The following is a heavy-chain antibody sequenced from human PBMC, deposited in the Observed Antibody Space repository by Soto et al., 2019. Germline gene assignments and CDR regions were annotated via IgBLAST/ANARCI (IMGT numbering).Heavy chain of an antibody. CDR2: INPNSGGT. V-gene: IGHV1-2*04. CDR3: ASQRHGYYYMDV. Sequence: QVQLVQSGAEVKKPGASVKVSCKASGYTFTGYYMHWVRQAPGQGLEWMGWINPNSGGTNYAQKFQGWVTMHRDTYLSTDYLELRRLRSEDTAVYSCASQRHGYYYMDVWGNGTPVTVSS. CDR1: GYTFTGYY. J-gene: IGHJ6*03.